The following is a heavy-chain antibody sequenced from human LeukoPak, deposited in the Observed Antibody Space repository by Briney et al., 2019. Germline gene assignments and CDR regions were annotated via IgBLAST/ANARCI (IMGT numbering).Heavy chain of an antibody. CDR3: ARIMITFGGVSTPPFDY. V-gene: IGHV1-69*13. CDR1: GGTFSSYA. D-gene: IGHD3-16*01. Sequence: SVKVSCKASGGTFSSYAISWVRQAPGQGLEWMGGFIPIFGTANYAQKFQGRVTITADESTSTAYMELSSLRSEDTAVYYCARIMITFGGVSTPPFDYWGQGTLVTVCS. J-gene: IGHJ4*02. CDR2: FIPIFGTA.